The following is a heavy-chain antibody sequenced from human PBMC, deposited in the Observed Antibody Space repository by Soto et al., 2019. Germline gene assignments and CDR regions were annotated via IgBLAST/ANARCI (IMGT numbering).Heavy chain of an antibody. V-gene: IGHV3-23*01. Sequence: PGGSLRLSCAASGLAFRVYAMSWVRQAPGKGLEWVSAISGSGGNTYYADSVKGRFTISRDNSNNTLYLQMNSLRVEDTAVYYCAKAVGVEVVDNAGFYYYCFDYWGQGALVTVSS. CDR3: AKAVGVEVVDNAGFYYYCFDY. J-gene: IGHJ4*02. D-gene: IGHD2-15*01. CDR1: GLAFRVYA. CDR2: ISGSGGNT.